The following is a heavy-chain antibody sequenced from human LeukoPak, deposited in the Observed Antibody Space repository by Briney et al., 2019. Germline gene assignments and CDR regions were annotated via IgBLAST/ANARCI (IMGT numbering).Heavy chain of an antibody. D-gene: IGHD6-13*01. Sequence: GGSLRLSCAASGFTFSDYYMSWIRQAPGKGLEWVSYISSSGSTIYYADSVKGRFTISRDNAKNSLFLQMNSLRVEDTAVYYCARDGPAMSRQQLVPDAFDIWGQGTMVTVSS. CDR2: ISSSGSTI. J-gene: IGHJ3*02. CDR1: GFTFSDYY. V-gene: IGHV3-11*04. CDR3: ARDGPAMSRQQLVPDAFDI.